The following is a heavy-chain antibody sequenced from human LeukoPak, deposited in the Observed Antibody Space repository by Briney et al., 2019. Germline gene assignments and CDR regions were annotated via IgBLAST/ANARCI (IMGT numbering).Heavy chain of an antibody. D-gene: IGHD1-26*01. Sequence: SETLSLTCTVSGGSISGSSYYWGWIRQPPGEGLDWIGSIYYRGTTYYNPSLKSRVTISVDTSKNQFSLKLSSVTAADTAVYYCARRGIGSYSGGFDYWGQGTLVTVSS. J-gene: IGHJ4*02. V-gene: IGHV4-39*07. CDR2: IYYRGTT. CDR3: ARRGIGSYSGGFDY. CDR1: GGSISGSSYY.